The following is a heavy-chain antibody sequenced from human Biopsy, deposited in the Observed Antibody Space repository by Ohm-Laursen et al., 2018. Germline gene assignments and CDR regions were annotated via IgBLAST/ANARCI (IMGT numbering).Heavy chain of an antibody. CDR2: VYYTGST. CDR3: ARDRGYYSDRTVPGYFDL. Sequence: TLSLTCTVSGDSISSYYWSWIRQPPGKGLQWIGYVYYTGSTDYNPSLQSRVTISVDTSKNHFSLRMRSVTPADTAIYYCARDRGYYSDRTVPGYFDLWGRGTLVTVSS. V-gene: IGHV4-59*01. J-gene: IGHJ2*01. D-gene: IGHD3-22*01. CDR1: GDSISSYY.